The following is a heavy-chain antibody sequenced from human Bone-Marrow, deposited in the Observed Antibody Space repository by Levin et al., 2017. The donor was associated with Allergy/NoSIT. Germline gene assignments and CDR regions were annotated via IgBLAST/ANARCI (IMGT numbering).Heavy chain of an antibody. CDR3: ARIRNGYSLGDVSDS. Sequence: LAGGSLRLSCVVSGFTFSNYEMSWVRQAPGKGLEWVSYISATASHKYYADSVKGRFTVSRDNVKSSMYLELNALRVEDTAVYYCARIRNGYSLGDVSDSWGHGTMVIVSS. D-gene: IGHD2-15*01. J-gene: IGHJ3*01. V-gene: IGHV3-48*03. CDR1: GFTFSNYE. CDR2: ISATASHK.